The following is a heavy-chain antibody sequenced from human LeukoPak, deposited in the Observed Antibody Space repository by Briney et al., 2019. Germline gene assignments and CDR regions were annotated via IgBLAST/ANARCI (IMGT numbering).Heavy chain of an antibody. CDR2: INPNSGGT. Sequence: ASVKVSCKASGYTFTCYYMHWVRQAPGQGLEWMGWINPNSGGTNYAQKFQGRVTMTRDTSISTAYMELSRLRSDDTAVYYCASGYCSSTSCYFFDYWGQGTLVTVSS. CDR3: ASGYCSSTSCYFFDY. D-gene: IGHD2-2*01. J-gene: IGHJ4*02. V-gene: IGHV1-2*02. CDR1: GYTFTCYY.